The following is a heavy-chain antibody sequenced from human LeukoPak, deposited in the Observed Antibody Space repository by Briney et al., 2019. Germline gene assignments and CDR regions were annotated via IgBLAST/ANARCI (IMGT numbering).Heavy chain of an antibody. V-gene: IGHV4-34*01. CDR1: GGSSSGYY. J-gene: IGHJ4*02. Sequence: SETLSLTCAVYGGSSSGYYWSWVREPPGKGLEWVGEINHSVSTNYNPSLKSLVTISVHTSKNQFSLKLSSVTAADTAVYYCARGLGIAAAGTHDYWGQGTLVTVSS. D-gene: IGHD6-13*01. CDR2: INHSVST. CDR3: ARGLGIAAAGTHDY.